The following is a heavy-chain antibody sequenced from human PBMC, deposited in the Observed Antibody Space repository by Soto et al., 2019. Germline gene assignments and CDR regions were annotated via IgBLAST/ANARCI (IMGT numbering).Heavy chain of an antibody. Sequence: SETLSLTCTVSGGSISSYYWSWIRQPPGKGLEWIGYIYYSGSTNYNPSLKSRVTISVDTSKDQFSLKLSSVTAADTAVYYCARGGVTYDLYYFDYWGQGTLVTVSS. V-gene: IGHV4-59*01. D-gene: IGHD2-21*02. CDR1: GGSISSYY. CDR2: IYYSGST. CDR3: ARGGVTYDLYYFDY. J-gene: IGHJ4*02.